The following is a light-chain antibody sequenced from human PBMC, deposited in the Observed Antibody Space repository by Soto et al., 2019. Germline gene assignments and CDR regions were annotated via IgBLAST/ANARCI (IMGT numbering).Light chain of an antibody. Sequence: EIVLTQSPGILSLSPGERATLYCRASQYVGSSFLAWYQHKPGQAPRLLMYATPGRAPGVPDRFSATGSGTAFTLTFNRLCPEDFAVYYFQLTVRIFGPGTKLQIK. J-gene: IGKJ2*01. V-gene: IGKV3-20*01. CDR3: QLTVRI. CDR2: ATP. CDR1: QYVGSSF.